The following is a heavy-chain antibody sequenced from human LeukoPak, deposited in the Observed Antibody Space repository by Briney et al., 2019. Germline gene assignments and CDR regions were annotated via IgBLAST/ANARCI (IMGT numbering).Heavy chain of an antibody. CDR2: MWSDGTKK. J-gene: IGHJ4*02. D-gene: IGHD1-26*01. CDR1: GFTFSHYG. Sequence: GGSLRLSCAASGFTFSHYGMHWVSQAPGKGLEWVAVMWSDGTKKYYADSVKGRFTVSRDTSKNTLYLQMNSLRAEDTAVYYCAKDRSWYGGSYYVYWGQGTLVTVSS. V-gene: IGHV3-33*06. CDR3: AKDRSWYGGSYYVY.